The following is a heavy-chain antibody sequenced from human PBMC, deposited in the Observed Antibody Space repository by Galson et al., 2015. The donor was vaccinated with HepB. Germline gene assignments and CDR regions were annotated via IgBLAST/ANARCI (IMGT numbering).Heavy chain of an antibody. J-gene: IGHJ4*02. CDR3: ARTCSSGWYSFSSHFDY. CDR2: IYPGDSDT. Sequence: QSGAEVKKPGESLKISCKGTGYSFSNYWVGWVRQMPGKGLEWMGIIYPGDSDTRYSPSFEGQVTISADKSISTAYLQWSSLRTSDTAMYYCARTCSSGWYSFSSHFDYWGQGTLVTVSS. CDR1: GYSFSNYW. V-gene: IGHV5-51*01. D-gene: IGHD6-19*01.